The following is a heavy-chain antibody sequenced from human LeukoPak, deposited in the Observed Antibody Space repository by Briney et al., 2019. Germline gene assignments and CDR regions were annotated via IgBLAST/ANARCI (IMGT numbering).Heavy chain of an antibody. D-gene: IGHD2-2*02. Sequence: SETLSLTCTVSGGSISSYYWSWIRQPPGKGLEWIGYIYYSGSTNYNPSLKSRVTISVDTSKNQFSLKLSSVTAADTAVYYCAGGYCSSTSCYKGVRPFDYWGQGTLVTVSS. J-gene: IGHJ4*02. V-gene: IGHV4-59*01. CDR3: AGGYCSSTSCYKGVRPFDY. CDR2: IYYSGST. CDR1: GGSISSYY.